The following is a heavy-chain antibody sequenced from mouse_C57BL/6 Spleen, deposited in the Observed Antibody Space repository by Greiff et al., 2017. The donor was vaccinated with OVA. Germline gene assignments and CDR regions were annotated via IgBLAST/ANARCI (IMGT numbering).Heavy chain of an antibody. Sequence: EVKLVESGGGLVQPKGSLKLSCAASGFSFNTYAMNWVRQAPGKGLEWVARIRSKSNNYATYYADSVKDRFTISRDDSESMLYLQMNNLKTEDTAMYYCVRQGAFYYYGSSYWYFDVWGTGTTVTVSS. D-gene: IGHD1-1*01. CDR2: IRSKSNNYAT. J-gene: IGHJ1*03. CDR1: GFSFNTYA. CDR3: VRQGAFYYYGSSYWYFDV. V-gene: IGHV10-1*01.